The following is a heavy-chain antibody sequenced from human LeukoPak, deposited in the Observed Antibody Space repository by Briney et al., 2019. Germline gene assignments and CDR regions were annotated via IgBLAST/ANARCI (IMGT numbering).Heavy chain of an antibody. CDR3: ARVSSFDWLYYFDY. D-gene: IGHD3-9*01. V-gene: IGHV1-2*02. CDR2: INPNSGDT. CDR1: GYSFTGYY. Sequence: ASVKVSCKASGYSFTGYYIHWVRQAPGQGLECMGWINPNSGDTNYAQKFQGRVTMTRDTSISTAYMELGRLRSDDTAIYYCARVSSFDWLYYFDYWGQGTLVTVSS. J-gene: IGHJ4*02.